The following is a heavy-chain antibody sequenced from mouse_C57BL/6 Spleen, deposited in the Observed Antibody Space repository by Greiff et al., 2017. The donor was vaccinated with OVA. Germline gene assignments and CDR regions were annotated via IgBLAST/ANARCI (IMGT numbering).Heavy chain of an antibody. Sequence: EVKVEESGPGLVKPSQSLSLTCSVTGYSITSGYYWNWIRQFPGNNLEWMGYISYDGSNNYNPSLKNRISITRDTSKNQFFLKLNSVTTEDTATYYCARRVREYFDVWGTGTTVTVSS. V-gene: IGHV3-6*01. CDR1: GYSITSGYY. CDR3: ARRVREYFDV. J-gene: IGHJ1*03. CDR2: ISYDGSN. D-gene: IGHD2-14*01.